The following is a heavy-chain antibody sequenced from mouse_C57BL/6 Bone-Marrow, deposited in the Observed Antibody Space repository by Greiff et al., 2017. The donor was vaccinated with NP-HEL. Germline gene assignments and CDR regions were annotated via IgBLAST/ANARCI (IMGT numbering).Heavy chain of an antibody. CDR1: GYSITSGYY. J-gene: IGHJ3*01. Sequence: VQLQESGPGLVKPSQSLSLTCSVTGYSITSGYYWNWIRQFPGNKLEWMGYISYDGSNNYNPSLKNRISITRDTSKNQFFLKLNSVTTEDTATYYCARDYYGSILGFAYWGQGTLVTVSA. D-gene: IGHD1-1*01. CDR2: ISYDGSN. CDR3: ARDYYGSILGFAY. V-gene: IGHV3-6*01.